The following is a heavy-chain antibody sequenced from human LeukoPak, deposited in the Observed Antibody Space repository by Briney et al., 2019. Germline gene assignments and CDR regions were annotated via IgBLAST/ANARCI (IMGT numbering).Heavy chain of an antibody. Sequence: GGSLRLSCVASGFTVSSNHMSWVRQAPGKRLECVSIIYSDGSTYYADSVKGRFTISRDNSKNTLYLQMNSLSAEDTAVYYCARWGHVAAAGTGLDYWGQGTLVTVSS. D-gene: IGHD6-13*01. CDR2: IYSDGST. CDR3: ARWGHVAAAGTGLDY. V-gene: IGHV3-66*02. CDR1: GFTVSSNH. J-gene: IGHJ4*02.